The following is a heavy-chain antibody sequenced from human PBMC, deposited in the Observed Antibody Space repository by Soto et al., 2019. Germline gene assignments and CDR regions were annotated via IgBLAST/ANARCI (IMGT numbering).Heavy chain of an antibody. J-gene: IGHJ4*02. Sequence: SETLSLTCTVSGGSITGGSYYWGWIRQPPGLGLEWIGSIYFSGSTHYNPSLKSRVTISVDTSKNQFSLKLSSVTAADTAVYYCARLNWPITWELLDFWGQGTLVTVSS. D-gene: IGHD1-26*01. V-gene: IGHV4-39*01. CDR1: GGSITGGSYY. CDR2: IYFSGST. CDR3: ARLNWPITWELLDF.